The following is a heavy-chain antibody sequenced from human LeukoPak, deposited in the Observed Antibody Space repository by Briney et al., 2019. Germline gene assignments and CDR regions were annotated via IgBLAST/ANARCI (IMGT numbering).Heavy chain of an antibody. CDR2: IYYSGST. CDR3: ARAPTVTSYFDY. Sequence: SETLSLTCTVSGGSTSSGGYYWSWIRQHPRKGLEWIGYIYYSGSTYYNPSLKSRVTISVDTSKNQFSLKLSSVTAADTAVYYCARAPTVTSYFDYWGQGTLVTVSS. D-gene: IGHD4-17*01. CDR1: GGSTSSGGYY. V-gene: IGHV4-31*03. J-gene: IGHJ4*02.